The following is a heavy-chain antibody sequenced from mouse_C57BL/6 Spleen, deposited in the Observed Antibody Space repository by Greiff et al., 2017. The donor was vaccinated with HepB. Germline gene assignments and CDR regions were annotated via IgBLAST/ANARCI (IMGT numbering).Heavy chain of an antibody. CDR2: ISAGGSYT. J-gene: IGHJ4*01. CDR3: ERDEVDDYDDGGAMDY. CDR1: GFTFSSYA. D-gene: IGHD2-4*01. Sequence: EVHLVESGGGLVKPGGSLKLSCAASGFTFSSYAMPWVRQTPEKRLEWVATISAGGSYTYYPDNVKGRFTISRDNAKNNLYLQLSHLKSEDTAMYYCERDEVDDYDDGGAMDYWGQGTSVTVSS. V-gene: IGHV5-4*01.